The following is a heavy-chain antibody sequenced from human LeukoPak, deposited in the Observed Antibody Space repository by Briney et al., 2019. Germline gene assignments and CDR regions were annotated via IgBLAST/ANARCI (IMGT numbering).Heavy chain of an antibody. CDR3: ARDLGHTGYDLYGY. CDR1: GINFRGYW. D-gene: IGHD5-12*01. V-gene: IGHV3-7*01. CDR2: MKQDGSEK. Sequence: GGSLRLSCAVSGINFRGYWMAWVRQAPGKGLEWVANMKQDGSEKYYVDSVKGRFTISRDNAKNSLYLEMNSLRVEDTAAYYCARDLGHTGYDLYGYWGQGTLVTVSS. J-gene: IGHJ4*02.